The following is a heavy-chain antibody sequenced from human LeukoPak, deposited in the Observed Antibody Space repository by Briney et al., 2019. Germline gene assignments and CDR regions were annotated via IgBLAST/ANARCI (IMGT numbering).Heavy chain of an antibody. CDR3: AKDKQRIAAAGIFDY. Sequence: GGSLRLSCAASGFTFDDYAMHWVRQAPGKGLEWVSGISWNSGSIGYADPVKGRFTISRDNAKNSLYLQMNSLRAEDTALYYCAKDKQRIAAAGIFDYWGQGTLVTVSS. V-gene: IGHV3-9*01. D-gene: IGHD6-13*01. J-gene: IGHJ4*02. CDR1: GFTFDDYA. CDR2: ISWNSGSI.